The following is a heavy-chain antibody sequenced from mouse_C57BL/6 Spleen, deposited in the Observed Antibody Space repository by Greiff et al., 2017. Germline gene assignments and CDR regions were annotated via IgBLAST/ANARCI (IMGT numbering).Heavy chain of an antibody. J-gene: IGHJ2*01. CDR2: IDPSDSYT. CDR1: GYTFTSYW. CDR3: AREFSYSY. Sequence: VQLQQPGAELVKPGASVKLSCKASGYTFTSYWMQWVKQRPGQGLEWIREIDPSDSYTNYNQKFKGKATLTVDTSSSTAYMQLSSLTSEDSAVYYCAREFSYSYWGQGTTLTVSS. D-gene: IGHD6-5*01. V-gene: IGHV1-50*01.